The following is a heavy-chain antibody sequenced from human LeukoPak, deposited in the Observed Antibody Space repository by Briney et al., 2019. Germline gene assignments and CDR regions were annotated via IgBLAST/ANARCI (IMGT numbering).Heavy chain of an antibody. J-gene: IGHJ4*02. CDR1: GFTFNNAW. D-gene: IGHD3-9*01. Sequence: PGGSLRLSCAASGFTFNNAWMSWVRQAPGKGLEWVSSITASSTAIYSADSVKGRFTISRDNAKNFLYLQMNSLRAEDTAVYYCARTYYDILTGYNPYFDYWGQGILVTVSS. CDR2: ITASSTAI. CDR3: ARTYYDILTGYNPYFDY. V-gene: IGHV3-21*01.